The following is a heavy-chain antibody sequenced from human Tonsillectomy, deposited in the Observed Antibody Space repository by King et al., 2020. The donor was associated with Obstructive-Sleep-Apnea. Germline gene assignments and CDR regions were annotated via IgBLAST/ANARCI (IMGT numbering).Heavy chain of an antibody. Sequence: VQLVESGGGLVQSGGSLRLSCAASGFTFSSYWMHWVRQAPGKGLVWVSRINSDGSTTSYADSVKGRFTISRDNDKNTLYLQMNSLRAEDTAVYYCATRGATVTAIDYWGQGTLVTVSS. CDR3: ATRGATVTAIDY. CDR1: GFTFSSYW. V-gene: IGHV3-74*02. D-gene: IGHD4-17*01. CDR2: INSDGSTT. J-gene: IGHJ4*02.